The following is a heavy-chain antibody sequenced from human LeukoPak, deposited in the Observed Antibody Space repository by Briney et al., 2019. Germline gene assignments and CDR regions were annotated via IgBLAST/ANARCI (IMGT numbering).Heavy chain of an antibody. D-gene: IGHD6-19*01. Sequence: GGSLRLSCAASGFTFSSYSMNWVRQAPGKGLEWVSSISSSSSYIYYADSVKGRFTISRDNAKNSLYLQMNSLRAEDTAVYYCAKDLGQWPAAFDYWGQGTLVTVSS. CDR3: AKDLGQWPAAFDY. CDR2: ISSSSSYI. V-gene: IGHV3-21*04. CDR1: GFTFSSYS. J-gene: IGHJ4*02.